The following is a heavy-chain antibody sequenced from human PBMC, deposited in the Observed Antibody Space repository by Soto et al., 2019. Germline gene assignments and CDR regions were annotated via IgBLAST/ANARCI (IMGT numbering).Heavy chain of an antibody. D-gene: IGHD2-2*01. V-gene: IGHV4-39*01. CDR1: SVSMTTSLNH. J-gene: IGHJ6*02. CDR3: AKLAGYCSVTSCYGHYAMDV. CDR2: IINIGRT. Sequence: PSDNLSLTCIFSSVSMTTSLNHWGWIGQPQGKGLERLGKIINIGRTYHNQSLQRGHTKSFDTSTNQISLPLCTLPAVDTPVYYCAKLAGYCSVTSCYGHYAMDVWRPGTTVX.